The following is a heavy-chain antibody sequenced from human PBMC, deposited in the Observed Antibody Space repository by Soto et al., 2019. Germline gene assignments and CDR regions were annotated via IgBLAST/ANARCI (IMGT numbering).Heavy chain of an antibody. D-gene: IGHD4-17*01. CDR3: AKEHLDYGDLPDY. Sequence: GGSLRLSCAASGFTFSSYGMHWVRQAPGKGLEWVAVISYDRSNKYYADSVQGRFTISRDNSKNTLYLQMNSLRAEDTAVYYCAKEHLDYGDLPDYWGQGTLVTVSS. CDR1: GFTFSSYG. CDR2: ISYDRSNK. J-gene: IGHJ4*02. V-gene: IGHV3-30*18.